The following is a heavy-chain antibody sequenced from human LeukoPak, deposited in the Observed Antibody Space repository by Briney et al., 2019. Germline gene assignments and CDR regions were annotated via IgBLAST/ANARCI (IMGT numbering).Heavy chain of an antibody. Sequence: GASVKVSCKVSGYTLTELSMHWVRQAPGKGLEWMGGFDPEDGETIYAQKFQGRVTMTTDTSTSTAYMELRSLRSDDTAVYYCARVLKRGYYDFRSGRARGFDYWGQGTLVTVSS. CDR2: FDPEDGET. V-gene: IGHV1-24*01. CDR1: GYTLTELS. D-gene: IGHD3-3*01. J-gene: IGHJ4*02. CDR3: ARVLKRGYYDFRSGRARGFDY.